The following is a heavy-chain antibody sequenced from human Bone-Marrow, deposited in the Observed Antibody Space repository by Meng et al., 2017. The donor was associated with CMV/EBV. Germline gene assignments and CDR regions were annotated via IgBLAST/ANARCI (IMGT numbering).Heavy chain of an antibody. CDR2: INAGNGNT. V-gene: IGHV1-3*01. CDR3: ATWGQWELAPDY. CDR1: GYTFTSYA. D-gene: IGHD1-26*01. Sequence: SCKASGYTFTSYAMHWVRQAPGQRLEWMGWINAGNGNTKYSQKFQGRVTITRDTSASTAYMELSSLRSEDTAVYYCATWGQWELAPDYWGQGTLVTVSS. J-gene: IGHJ4*02.